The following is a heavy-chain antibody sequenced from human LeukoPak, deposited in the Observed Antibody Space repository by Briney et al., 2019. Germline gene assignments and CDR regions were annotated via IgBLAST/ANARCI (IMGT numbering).Heavy chain of an antibody. CDR3: ARVSARGYDY. V-gene: IGHV3-30*04. CDR1: GFTFSSYA. CDR2: ISHDGSNK. Sequence: GGSLRLSCAASGFTFSSYAMHWVRQAPGKGLEWVAVISHDGSNKYYADSVKGRFNISRDNAKNSLYLQMNSLRVEDTAMYYCARVSARGYDYWGRGTLVTVSS. D-gene: IGHD5-18*01. J-gene: IGHJ4*02.